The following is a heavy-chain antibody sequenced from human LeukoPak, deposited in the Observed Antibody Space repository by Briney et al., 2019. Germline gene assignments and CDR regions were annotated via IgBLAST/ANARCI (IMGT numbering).Heavy chain of an antibody. CDR3: ARGRIAARRYYGLDV. Sequence: SETLSLTCAVYGGSFSGYYWSWIRQPPGKGLEWIGEINHSGSTNYNPSLKSRVTISVDTSKNQFSLKLGSVTAADTAVYYCARGRIAARRYYGLDVWGQGTTVTVSS. CDR1: GGSFSGYY. CDR2: INHSGST. J-gene: IGHJ6*02. V-gene: IGHV4-34*01. D-gene: IGHD6-6*01.